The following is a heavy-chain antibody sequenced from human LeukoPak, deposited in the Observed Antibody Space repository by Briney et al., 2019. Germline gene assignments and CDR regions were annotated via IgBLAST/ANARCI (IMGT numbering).Heavy chain of an antibody. D-gene: IGHD1-1*01. CDR3: ARDAGTGYFDY. V-gene: IGHV3-48*02. Sequence: GGSLRLSCVASGFTFSSSSMNWVRQAPGKGLEWISYISASSSTMYYADSVKGRFTISRDNAKNSLSLQINSLRDEDTAVFYCARDAGTGYFDYWGQGTLVTVSS. J-gene: IGHJ4*02. CDR1: GFTFSSSS. CDR2: ISASSSTM.